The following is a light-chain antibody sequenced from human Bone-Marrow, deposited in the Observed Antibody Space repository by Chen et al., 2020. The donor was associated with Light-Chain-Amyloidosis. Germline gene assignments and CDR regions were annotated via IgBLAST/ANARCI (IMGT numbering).Light chain of an antibody. CDR3: QSADSSGTYEVI. V-gene: IGLV3-25*03. Sequence: SYELTQPPSVSVSPGQTARITCSGDDLPTKYAYWYQQKPGQAPALVIHRDTERPSGISERFYGSSSGTTATLTISGVQAEDEADYHCQSADSSGTYEVIFGGGTKLTVL. CDR2: RDT. CDR1: DLPTKY. J-gene: IGLJ2*01.